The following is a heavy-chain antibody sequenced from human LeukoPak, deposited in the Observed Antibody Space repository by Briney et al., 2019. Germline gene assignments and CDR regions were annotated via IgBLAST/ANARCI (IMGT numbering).Heavy chain of an antibody. Sequence: GGSLRLSCAASGFTFSNYAMTWVRQAPGKGLEWVSGISGSGGRTYYADSVKGRFTISRGNSKNTLYLQMNSLRAEDTAVYYCAKGFSIVVVPAAMSYWGQGTLVTVSS. CDR1: GFTFSNYA. CDR2: ISGSGGRT. V-gene: IGHV3-23*01. J-gene: IGHJ4*02. CDR3: AKGFSIVVVPAAMSY. D-gene: IGHD2-2*01.